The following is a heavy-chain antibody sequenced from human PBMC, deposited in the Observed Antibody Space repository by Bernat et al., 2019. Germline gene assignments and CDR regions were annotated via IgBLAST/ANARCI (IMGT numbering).Heavy chain of an antibody. V-gene: IGHV3-23*01. CDR3: VKPKWGPDAFDI. CDR1: GFTFSNFA. Sequence: EVQLLESGGGLGHPGGSLRLSCAASGFTFSNFAMTWVRQAPGKGLDWVSSISNSGGATYYADSVKGRFTISRDNSKNTLYLQVNSLRAEDTAVYYCVKPKWGPDAFDIWGQGTMVNVSS. J-gene: IGHJ3*02. CDR2: ISNSGGAT. D-gene: IGHD1-26*01.